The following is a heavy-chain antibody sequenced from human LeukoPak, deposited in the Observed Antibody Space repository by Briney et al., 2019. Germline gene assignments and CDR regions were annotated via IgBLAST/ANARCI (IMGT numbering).Heavy chain of an antibody. D-gene: IGHD6-19*01. CDR1: RYTLTELS. CDR2: FDPEDGET. CDR3: ATVGHSSGWYYFDY. Sequence: GASVKVSCKVSRYTLTELSMHWVRQAPGKGLEWMGGFDPEDGETIYAQKFQGRVTMTEDTSTDTAYMELSSLRSEDTAVYYCATVGHSSGWYYFDYWGQGTLVTVSS. V-gene: IGHV1-24*01. J-gene: IGHJ4*02.